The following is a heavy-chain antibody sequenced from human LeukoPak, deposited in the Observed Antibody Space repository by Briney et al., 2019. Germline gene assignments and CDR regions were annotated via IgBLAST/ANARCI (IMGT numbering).Heavy chain of an antibody. CDR3: ATRGKVFGVVIFDS. CDR2: INPNNGAT. D-gene: IGHD3-3*01. Sequence: ASVKVSCRASGYTFTGYYLHWVRQAPGQGLEWMGWINPNNGATNYAQKFQGRVTMTRDTSISTAYMELRRLRSADTAVYYCATRGKVFGVVIFDSWGQGTLVPVSS. V-gene: IGHV1-2*02. J-gene: IGHJ4*02. CDR1: GYTFTGYY.